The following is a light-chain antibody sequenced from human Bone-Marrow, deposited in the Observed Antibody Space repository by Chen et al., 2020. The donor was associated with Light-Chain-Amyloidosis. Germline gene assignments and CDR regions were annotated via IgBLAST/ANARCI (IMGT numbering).Light chain of an antibody. J-gene: IGLJ2*01. V-gene: IGLV1-40*01. CDR3: QSYDTTLGTSV. Sequence: QSVLTQPPSVSGAPGQGITISCTGFVSASGTTSLVHWYQLLPNTAPKILIFNGIYQPSGVPDRFSASTSGASSSLVITGLQIEDEADYYCQSYDTTLGTSVFGGGTRLTVL. CDR2: NGI. CDR1: VSASGTTSL.